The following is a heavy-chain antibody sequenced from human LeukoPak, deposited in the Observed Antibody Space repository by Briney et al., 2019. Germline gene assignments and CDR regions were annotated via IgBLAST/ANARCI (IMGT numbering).Heavy chain of an antibody. V-gene: IGHV3-30*18. CDR3: AKDACPIASGGDCNFDY. J-gene: IGHJ4*02. CDR1: GFTFSSYG. CDR2: ISYDGSNK. Sequence: GRSLRLSCAASGFTFSSYGMHWVRQAPGKGLEWVAVISYDGSNKYYADSVKGRFTISRDNSKNTLYLQVNSLRAEDTAVYYCAKDACPIASGGDCNFDYWGQGTLVTVSS. D-gene: IGHD2-21*02.